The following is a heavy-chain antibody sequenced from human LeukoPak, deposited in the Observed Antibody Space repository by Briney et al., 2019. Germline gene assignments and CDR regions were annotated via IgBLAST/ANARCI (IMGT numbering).Heavy chain of an antibody. CDR3: AKDFGEAAFDI. Sequence: PGGSLRLSCAASGFTFSTYDMHWVRQAPGKGLEWVAIISYDGSDKYYADSVKGRFTISRDNSENTLYLQMNSLRAEDTAVYYCAKDFGEAAFDIWGQGTMVTVSS. CDR1: GFTFSTYD. D-gene: IGHD3-10*01. J-gene: IGHJ3*02. CDR2: ISYDGSDK. V-gene: IGHV3-30*18.